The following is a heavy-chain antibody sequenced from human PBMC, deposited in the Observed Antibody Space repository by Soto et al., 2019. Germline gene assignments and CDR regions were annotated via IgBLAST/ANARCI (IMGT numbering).Heavy chain of an antibody. CDR1: GFTFSSYS. Sequence: QVQLVESGGGVVQPGRSLRLSCAASGFTFSSYSMHWVRQAPGKGLEWVAVISYDGSNKYYADSVKGRFTTSRDNSKNTLYLQMNSLRAEDTAVYYCARGAGITVAATSFDYWGQGTLVTVSS. D-gene: IGHD6-19*01. CDR3: ARGAGITVAATSFDY. V-gene: IGHV3-30-3*01. CDR2: ISYDGSNK. J-gene: IGHJ4*02.